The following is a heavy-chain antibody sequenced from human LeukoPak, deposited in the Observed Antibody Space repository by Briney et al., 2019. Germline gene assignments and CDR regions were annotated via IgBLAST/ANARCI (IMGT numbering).Heavy chain of an antibody. D-gene: IGHD1-14*01. CDR2: INPNSGET. V-gene: IGHV1-2*06. CDR1: GYTFSDYY. Sequence: ASVKLSCKASGYTFSDYYMHWVRQAPGQGLEWMGRINPNSGETKYAQSFQGRVTMTGDPSISTAYMELRRLTSDDAAVYFGARDRGTTYASDIWGQGTVVTVSS. J-gene: IGHJ3*02. CDR3: ARDRGTTYASDI.